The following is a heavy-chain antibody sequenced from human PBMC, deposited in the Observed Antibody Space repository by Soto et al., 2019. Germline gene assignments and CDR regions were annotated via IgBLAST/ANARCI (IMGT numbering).Heavy chain of an antibody. D-gene: IGHD1-26*01. CDR1: GYTFTSYA. CDR3: ARDRGGNYEADKYFGMDV. CDR2: INAGNGDT. Sequence: ASVKVSCKASGYTFTSYAMHWVRQAPGQRLEWMGWINAGNGDTKYSQKFQGRVTITRDTSASTAYVELSSLRSEDTAAYYCARDRGGNYEADKYFGMDVWGQGTTVTVSS. J-gene: IGHJ6*02. V-gene: IGHV1-3*01.